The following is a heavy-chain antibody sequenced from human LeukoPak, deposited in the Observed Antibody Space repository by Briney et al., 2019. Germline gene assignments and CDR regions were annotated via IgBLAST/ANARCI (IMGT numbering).Heavy chain of an antibody. CDR3: ARITPYYYDSSGYSYDALDAFDI. D-gene: IGHD3-22*01. V-gene: IGHV1-69*04. CDR1: GGTFRSYA. J-gene: IGHJ3*02. CDR2: IIPILGIA. Sequence: SVKVSCKASGGTFRSYAISWVRQAPGQGVGWMGRIIPILGIANYSQKFRGRVTITADKSTSTAYMELSSLRSEHTAVYYCARITPYYYDSSGYSYDALDAFDIWGQGTMVTVSS.